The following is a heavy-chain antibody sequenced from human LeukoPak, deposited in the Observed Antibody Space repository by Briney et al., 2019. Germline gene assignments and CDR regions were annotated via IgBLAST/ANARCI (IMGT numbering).Heavy chain of an antibody. Sequence: GGSLRLSCAASGFTFSSYSMNWVRQAPGKGLEWVSYISSSGSTIYYADSVKGRFTISRDNAKNSLYLQMNSLRAEDTAVYYCARGRYCSSTSCYKGFDPWGQGTLVTVSS. D-gene: IGHD2-2*02. CDR2: ISSSGSTI. J-gene: IGHJ5*02. CDR1: GFTFSSYS. V-gene: IGHV3-48*04. CDR3: ARGRYCSSTSCYKGFDP.